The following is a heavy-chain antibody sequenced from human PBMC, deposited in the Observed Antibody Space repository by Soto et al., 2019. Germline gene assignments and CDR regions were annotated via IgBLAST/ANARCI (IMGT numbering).Heavy chain of an antibody. V-gene: IGHV1-3*01. CDR2: INPGDGYT. D-gene: IGHD2-15*01. CDR3: AVGGGGSRY. Sequence: QVQLVQSGAEVKKPGASVKLSCKASGYTFSSFAMHWVRQATGQGLEWMGWINPGDGYTKLSQKFQGRVTITRDTSATTAFMDLNSLRSEDTAVYYCAVGGGGSRYWGQGTLVTVSS. CDR1: GYTFSSFA. J-gene: IGHJ4*02.